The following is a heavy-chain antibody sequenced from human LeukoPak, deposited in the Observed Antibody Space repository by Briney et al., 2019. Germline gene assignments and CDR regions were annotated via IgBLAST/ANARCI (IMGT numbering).Heavy chain of an antibody. CDR2: IYNSGST. V-gene: IGHV4-59*01. Sequence: SKTLSLTCTVSGGSISSNYWSWIRQPPGKGLEWIGYIYNSGSTNYNPSLKSRVTISVDTSKNQFSLKLSSVTAADTAVYYCARVSPDNHFYYYYMDVWGKGTTVTVSS. J-gene: IGHJ6*03. CDR3: ARVSPDNHFYYYYMDV. CDR1: GGSISSNY. D-gene: IGHD2/OR15-2a*01.